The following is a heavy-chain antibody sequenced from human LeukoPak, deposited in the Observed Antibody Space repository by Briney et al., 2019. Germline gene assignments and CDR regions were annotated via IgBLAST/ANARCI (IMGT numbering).Heavy chain of an antibody. Sequence: SETLSLTCTVSGGSISNHYWSWIRQPPGKGLEWIGYIHYSGSTNYNPSLKSRVTISVDTSKNQFSLKLSSVTAADTAVYYCARRAGSGGSRGYYYYYMDVWGKGTTVTVSS. V-gene: IGHV4-59*08. J-gene: IGHJ6*03. CDR3: ARRAGSGGSRGYYYYYMDV. CDR2: IHYSGST. D-gene: IGHD1-26*01. CDR1: GGSISNHY.